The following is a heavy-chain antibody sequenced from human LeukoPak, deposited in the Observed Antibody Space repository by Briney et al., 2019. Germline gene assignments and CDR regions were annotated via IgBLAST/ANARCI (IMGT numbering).Heavy chain of an antibody. J-gene: IGHJ3*02. CDR3: GADSMPRGVFSYAFDI. D-gene: IGHD3-10*01. Sequence: SVKVSCKASGFTFTSSAVQWVRQARGQRLEWIGWIVVGSGDTNYAQKFQERVTITRDMSTRTAYMELSSLRSEDTAVYYCGADSMPRGVFSYAFDIWGQGTTVTVSS. CDR1: GFTFTSSA. CDR2: IVVGSGDT. V-gene: IGHV1-58*01.